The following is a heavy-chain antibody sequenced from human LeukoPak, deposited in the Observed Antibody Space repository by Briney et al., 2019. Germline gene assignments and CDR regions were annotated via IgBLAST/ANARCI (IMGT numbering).Heavy chain of an antibody. D-gene: IGHD6-19*01. CDR1: GFTFSSYE. CDR2: ISSSGGTI. Sequence: GGSLRLSCAASGFTFSSYEMNWVRQAPGKGLEWVSYISSSGGTIYYADSVKGRFTISRDNAKNSLYLQMNSLRAEDTAVYYCAREDSSGWFDYWGQGTLVTVSS. CDR3: AREDSSGWFDY. J-gene: IGHJ4*02. V-gene: IGHV3-48*03.